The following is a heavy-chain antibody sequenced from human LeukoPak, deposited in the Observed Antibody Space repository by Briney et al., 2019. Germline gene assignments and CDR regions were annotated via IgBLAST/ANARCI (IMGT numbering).Heavy chain of an antibody. J-gene: IGHJ3*02. CDR2: ISSSSSYI. CDR1: GFTFSSYS. CDR3: ARDWPLDSYDAFDI. Sequence: KPGGSLRLSCAASGFTFSSYSMNWVRQAPGKGLEWVSSISSSSSYIYYADSVKGRFTISRDNAKNSLYLQMNSLRAEDTAVYYCARDWPLDSYDAFDIWGQGTMVTVSS. V-gene: IGHV3-21*01.